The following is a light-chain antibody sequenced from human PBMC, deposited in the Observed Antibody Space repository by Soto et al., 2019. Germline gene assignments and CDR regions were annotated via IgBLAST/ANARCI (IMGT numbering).Light chain of an antibody. CDR2: GAS. Sequence: EIVMTQSPATLSVSPGEGATLSCSASQSVSSKLAWYQQKPGQAPRLVIYGASNRATGIPDRFSASGSGTDFTLTISRLEPEDSAVYYCQQYNNWPITFGQGTRLEI. V-gene: IGKV3D-15*01. J-gene: IGKJ5*01. CDR1: QSVSSK. CDR3: QQYNNWPIT.